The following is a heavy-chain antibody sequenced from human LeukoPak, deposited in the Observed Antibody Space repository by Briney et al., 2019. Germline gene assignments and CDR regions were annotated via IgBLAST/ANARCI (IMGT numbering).Heavy chain of an antibody. CDR3: ARDRGIVGATTDAFDI. D-gene: IGHD1-26*01. J-gene: IGHJ3*02. CDR1: GFTFSSYP. Sequence: GRSLRLSCAASGFTFSSYPMHWVRQAPGKGLEWVAVISYNGGNDYYADSVKDRFTTSRDNSKNTLYLQMNSLRAEDTAVYYCARDRGIVGATTDAFDIWGQGTMVTVSS. CDR2: ISYNGGND. V-gene: IGHV3-30*14.